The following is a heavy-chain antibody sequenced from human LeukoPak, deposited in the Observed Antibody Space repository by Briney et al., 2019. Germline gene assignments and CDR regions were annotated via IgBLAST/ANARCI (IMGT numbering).Heavy chain of an antibody. CDR2: ISGSGGST. J-gene: IGHJ3*02. Sequence: GGSLRLSCAASGFTFSNAWMSWVRQAPGKGLEWVSAISGSGGSTYYADSVKGRFTISRDNSKNTLYLQMNSLRAEDTAVYYCAKDELYLGLGAFDIWGQGTMVTVSS. CDR3: AKDELYLGLGAFDI. CDR1: GFTFSNAW. V-gene: IGHV3-23*01. D-gene: IGHD3-16*01.